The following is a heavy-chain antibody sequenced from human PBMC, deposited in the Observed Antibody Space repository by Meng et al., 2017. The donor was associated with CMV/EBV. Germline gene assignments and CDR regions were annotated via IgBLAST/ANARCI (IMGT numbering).Heavy chain of an antibody. CDR3: ARGSDRDYYGMDV. V-gene: IGHV3-23*01. J-gene: IGHJ6*02. CDR1: GFTFSSYS. Sequence: GESLKISCAASGFTFSSYSMNWVRQAPGKGLAWVSAISGSGGSTYYADSVKGRFTISRDNSKNTLYLQMNSLSAEDTAVYYCARGSDRDYYGMDVWGQGTTVTVSS. CDR2: ISGSGGST.